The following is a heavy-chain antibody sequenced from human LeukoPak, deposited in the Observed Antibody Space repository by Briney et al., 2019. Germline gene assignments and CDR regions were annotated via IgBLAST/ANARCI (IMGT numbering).Heavy chain of an antibody. CDR3: ARDGGDCSGDSCYVYY. J-gene: IGHJ4*02. D-gene: IGHD2-15*01. Sequence: GGSLRLSCAASGFTFDDYGMSGVRQAPGKGVEWGSSIKWNGGSTGYADSVKGRFTISRDNAKNSLYLQMNNLRAEDTALYYCARDGGDCSGDSCYVYYWGEGTLVTVSS. CDR2: IKWNGGST. V-gene: IGHV3-20*04. CDR1: GFTFDDYG.